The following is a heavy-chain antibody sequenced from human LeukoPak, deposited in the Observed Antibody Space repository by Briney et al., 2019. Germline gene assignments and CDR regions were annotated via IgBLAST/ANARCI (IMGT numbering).Heavy chain of an antibody. CDR1: GFTFRSYT. J-gene: IGHJ3*02. CDR2: ISGSGGST. CDR3: AKIRRVVVPDAFDI. V-gene: IGHV3-23*01. D-gene: IGHD3-22*01. Sequence: GGSLRLSCAASGFTFRSYTMTWVRQPPGKGLEWVSAISGSGGSTYYADSVKGRFTISRDNSRNTLYLQMNSLRAEDTAVYYCAKIRRVVVPDAFDIWGQGTMVTVSS.